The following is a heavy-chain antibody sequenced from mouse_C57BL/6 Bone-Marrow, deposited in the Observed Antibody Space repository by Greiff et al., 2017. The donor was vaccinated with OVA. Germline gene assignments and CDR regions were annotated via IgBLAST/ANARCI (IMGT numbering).Heavy chain of an antibody. CDR3: ARDNDGYYYAMDD. CDR1: GFTFSSYA. J-gene: IGHJ4*01. Sequence: EVQGVESGGGLVKPGGSLKLSCAASGFTFSSYAMSWVRQTPEKRLEWVATISDGGSYTYYPDNVKGRFTISRDNAKNNLYLQMSHLKSEDTAMYYCARDNDGYYYAMDDWGQGTSVTVSS. CDR2: ISDGGSYT. D-gene: IGHD2-3*01. V-gene: IGHV5-4*01.